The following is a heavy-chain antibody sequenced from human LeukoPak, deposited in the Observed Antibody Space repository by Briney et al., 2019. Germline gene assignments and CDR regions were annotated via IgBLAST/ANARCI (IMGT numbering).Heavy chain of an antibody. Sequence: GGSLRLSCAASGLTFSSYAMSWVRRAPGKGLEWVANIKQDGSEKYYVDSVKGRFTISRDNAKNSLYLQMNSLRAEDTAVYYCARDSSSWFDYWGQGTLVTVSS. J-gene: IGHJ4*02. CDR3: ARDSSSWFDY. D-gene: IGHD6-13*01. V-gene: IGHV3-7*01. CDR1: GLTFSSYA. CDR2: IKQDGSEK.